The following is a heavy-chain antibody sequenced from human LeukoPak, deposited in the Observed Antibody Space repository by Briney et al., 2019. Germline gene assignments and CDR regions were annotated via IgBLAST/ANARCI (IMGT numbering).Heavy chain of an antibody. CDR1: GGSISSYY. D-gene: IGHD6-19*01. Sequence: SETLSLTCNVSGGSISSYYWNWIRQPPGKGLEWIGNIYYSGSTNYNPSLKSRVTISVDTSKNQFSLKLSSATAADTAVYYCARGGASGYYYYYMDVWGKGTTVTVSS. V-gene: IGHV4-59*01. J-gene: IGHJ6*03. CDR3: ARGGASGYYYYYMDV. CDR2: IYYSGST.